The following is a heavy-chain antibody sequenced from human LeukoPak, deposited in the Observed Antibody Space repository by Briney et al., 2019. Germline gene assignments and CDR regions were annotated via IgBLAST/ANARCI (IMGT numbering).Heavy chain of an antibody. J-gene: IGHJ4*02. D-gene: IGHD5-12*01. CDR1: GFTFSSYA. CDR3: ARSITAAHSALDY. CDR2: ISSNGGST. Sequence: GGSLRLSCAASGFTFSSYAMHWVRQAPGKGLEYVSAISSNGGSTFYANSVKGRFIISRDNSKNTLYLQMGSLRGEDMAVYYCARSITAAHSALDYWGQGTLVTVSS. V-gene: IGHV3-64*01.